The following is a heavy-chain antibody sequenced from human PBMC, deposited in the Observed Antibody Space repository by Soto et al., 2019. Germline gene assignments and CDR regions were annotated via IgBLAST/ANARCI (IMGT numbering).Heavy chain of an antibody. D-gene: IGHD1-1*01. Sequence: ASVKVSCKASGYTFTSYDINWVRQATGQGLEWMGWINPNNGNTGYAQKFQGRVTMTRSTSISTAYMELSSLRSDDTAVYFCARTSSGTRGGFDPWGQGTLVTVSS. CDR1: GYTFTSYD. CDR3: ARTSSGTRGGFDP. CDR2: INPNNGNT. J-gene: IGHJ5*02. V-gene: IGHV1-8*01.